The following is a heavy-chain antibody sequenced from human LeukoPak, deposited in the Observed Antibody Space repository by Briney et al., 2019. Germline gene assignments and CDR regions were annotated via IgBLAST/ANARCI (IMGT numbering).Heavy chain of an antibody. CDR1: GFTFSNHW. V-gene: IGHV3-7*05. J-gene: IGHJ4*02. CDR3: AKDTSIGRYCTNGVCSPFDY. D-gene: IGHD2-8*01. CDR2: IKQDGSKK. Sequence: GGSLRLSCAASGFTFSNHWMAWVRQAPGEGLEWVAHIKQDGSKKEYVDSVKGRFTISRDNAKNSVYLQMNSLRAEDTALYYCAKDTSIGRYCTNGVCSPFDYWGQGTLVTVSS.